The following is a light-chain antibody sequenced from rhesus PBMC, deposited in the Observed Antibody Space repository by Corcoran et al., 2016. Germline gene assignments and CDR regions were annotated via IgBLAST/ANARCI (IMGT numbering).Light chain of an antibody. CDR2: EAT. J-gene: IGKJ2*01. CDR1: QGITND. CDR3: QHYYSIPYS. V-gene: IGKV1-25*01. Sequence: DIQMTQSPSSLSASVGDRVTITCRASQGITNDLAWYQQKPGETPKLLFYEATSLQSGISSRLSGSGSGTDFTLTISSLPPEDFATYFCQHYYSIPYSFGQGAKVEIK.